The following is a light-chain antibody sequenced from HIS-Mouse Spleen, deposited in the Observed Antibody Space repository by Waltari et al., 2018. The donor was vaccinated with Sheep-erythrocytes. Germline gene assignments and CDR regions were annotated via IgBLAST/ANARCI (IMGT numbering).Light chain of an antibody. Sequence: EIVLTQSPATLSLSPGERATLSCRASQSVSSYLAWYQQKPGQAPRRLIYDASNRATGIPARFSGSWSGTDFTLTISSLEPEDFAVYYCQQRSNWPPYTFGQGTKLEIK. CDR3: QQRSNWPPYT. J-gene: IGKJ2*01. CDR1: QSVSSY. V-gene: IGKV3-11*01. CDR2: DAS.